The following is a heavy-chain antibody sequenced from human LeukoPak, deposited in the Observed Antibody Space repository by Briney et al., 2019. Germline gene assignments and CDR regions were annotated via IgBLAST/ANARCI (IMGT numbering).Heavy chain of an antibody. Sequence: SETLSLTCTVSGDSISSYYWTWIRQPPGKGLEWIGYIYYSGTTIYNPSLKSRVTISVDTSKNQFSLKLSSVTAADTAVYYCASGRPLGFDYWGQGTLVTVSS. V-gene: IGHV4-59*01. CDR1: GDSISSYY. D-gene: IGHD1-26*01. J-gene: IGHJ4*02. CDR3: ASGRPLGFDY. CDR2: IYYSGTT.